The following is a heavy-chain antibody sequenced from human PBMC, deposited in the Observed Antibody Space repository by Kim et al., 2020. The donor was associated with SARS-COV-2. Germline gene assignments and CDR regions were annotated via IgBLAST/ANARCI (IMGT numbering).Heavy chain of an antibody. CDR3: ARGGGGQGPKDY. CDR2: INHSGST. V-gene: IGHV4-34*01. D-gene: IGHD6-25*01. CDR1: GGSFSGYY. J-gene: IGHJ4*02. Sequence: SETLSLTCAVYGGSFSGYYWSWIRQPPGKGLEWIGEINHSGSTNYNPSLKSRVTISVDTSKNQFSLKLSSVTAADTAVYYCARGGGGQGPKDYWGQGTLV.